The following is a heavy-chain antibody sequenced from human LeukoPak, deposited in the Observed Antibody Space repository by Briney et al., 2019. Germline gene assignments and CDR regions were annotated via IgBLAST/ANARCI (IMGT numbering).Heavy chain of an antibody. Sequence: GGSLRLSCAASGFTFSSYSMNWDRQAPGKGLEWVSSISSSSSYIYYADSVKGRFTISRDNAKNSLYLQMNSLRAEDTAVYYCAGYGPEGFDYWGQGTLVTVSS. V-gene: IGHV3-21*01. J-gene: IGHJ4*02. CDR1: GFTFSSYS. CDR3: AGYGPEGFDY. CDR2: ISSSSSYI. D-gene: IGHD6-13*01.